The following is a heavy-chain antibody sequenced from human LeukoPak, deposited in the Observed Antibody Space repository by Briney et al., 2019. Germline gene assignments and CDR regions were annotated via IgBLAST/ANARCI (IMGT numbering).Heavy chain of an antibody. CDR3: AGQKGDVYYYDSSGYPFDY. CDR2: IIPILGIA. CDR1: GGTFSSYA. J-gene: IGHJ4*02. V-gene: IGHV1-69*04. Sequence: GTSVKVSCKASGGTFSSYAISWVRQAPGQGLEWMGRIIPILGIANYAQKFQGRVTITADKSTSTAYMELSSLRSEDTAVYYCAGQKGDVYYYDSSGYPFDYWGQGTLVTVSS. D-gene: IGHD3-22*01.